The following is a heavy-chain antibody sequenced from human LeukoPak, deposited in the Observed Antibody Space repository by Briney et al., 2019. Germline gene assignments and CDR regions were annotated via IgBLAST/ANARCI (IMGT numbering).Heavy chain of an antibody. CDR1: GFTFNNYA. Sequence: GGSLRHSCAAAGFTFNNYAMSWVRQAPGKGLKWVSGISSGGSTYYADSVKGRFTISRDNSKNTLFLQMNSLRAEDTAVYYCAKDTCSSSPYYFDYWGQGTLVTVSS. D-gene: IGHD2-2*01. CDR3: AKDTCSSSPYYFDY. V-gene: IGHV3-23*01. CDR2: ISSGGST. J-gene: IGHJ4*02.